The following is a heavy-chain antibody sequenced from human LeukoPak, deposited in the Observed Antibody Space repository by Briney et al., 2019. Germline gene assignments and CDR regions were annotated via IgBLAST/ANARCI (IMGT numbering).Heavy chain of an antibody. V-gene: IGHV1-69*05. J-gene: IGHJ4*02. CDR3: ARETPGGGDCYSSH. Sequence: ASVKVSCKASGGTFSSYAISWVRLAPGQGLEWMGGIIPIFGTANYAQKFQGRVTITTDESTSTTYMELRSLRSEDTAVYYCARETPGGGDCYSSHWGQGTLVTVSS. CDR2: IIPIFGTA. D-gene: IGHD2-21*02. CDR1: GGTFSSYA.